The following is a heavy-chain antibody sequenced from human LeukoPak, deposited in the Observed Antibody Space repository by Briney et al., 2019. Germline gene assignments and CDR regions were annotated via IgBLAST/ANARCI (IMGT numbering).Heavy chain of an antibody. D-gene: IGHD2-8*01. Sequence: PGGSLRLSCVASGIPFSVSGMHWVRQAPGKRLEWVTFIQYDGFHKFYAKSVEGRFTISRDNSRNTVYLQMSSLRGGDTGIFYFVREGGCGQIGVFDVGGQGTMVTVSS. CDR3: VREGGCGQIGVFDV. CDR1: GIPFSVSG. J-gene: IGHJ3*01. CDR2: IQYDGFHK. V-gene: IGHV3-30*02.